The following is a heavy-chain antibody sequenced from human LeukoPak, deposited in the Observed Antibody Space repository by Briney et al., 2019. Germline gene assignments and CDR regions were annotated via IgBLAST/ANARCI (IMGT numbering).Heavy chain of an antibody. V-gene: IGHV1-69*06. Sequence: ASVKVSCKASGVTFSSYAISWVRQAPGQGLEWMGGIIPIFGTANYAQKFQGRVTITADKSTSTAYMELSSLRSEDTAVYYCARGAAAASKAFDIWGQGTMVTVSS. CDR1: GVTFSSYA. D-gene: IGHD6-13*01. J-gene: IGHJ3*02. CDR3: ARGAAAASKAFDI. CDR2: IIPIFGTA.